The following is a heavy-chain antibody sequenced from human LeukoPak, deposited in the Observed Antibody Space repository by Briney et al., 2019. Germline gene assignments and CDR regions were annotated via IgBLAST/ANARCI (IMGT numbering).Heavy chain of an antibody. CDR2: VYYSGTT. CDR3: ARDQMDYYYYYMDV. Sequence: SETLSLTCSVSGDSISLSFYYWGWIRQPPGKALEWIGSVYYSGTTSYNPSLKSRVTISVDMSKNHFSLKLSSVTAADTAVYYCARDQMDYYYYYMDVWGKGTTVTISS. D-gene: IGHD2-8*01. J-gene: IGHJ6*03. CDR1: GDSISLSFYY. V-gene: IGHV4-39*02.